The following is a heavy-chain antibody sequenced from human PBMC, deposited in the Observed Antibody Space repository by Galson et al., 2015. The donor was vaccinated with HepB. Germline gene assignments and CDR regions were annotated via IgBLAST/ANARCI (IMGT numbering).Heavy chain of an antibody. J-gene: IGHJ4*02. CDR1: GFSFSNTW. CDR3: AAAAE. Sequence: SLRLCCAASGFSFSNTWMSGVRQAPGKGLEWVANINEAGTRRDYVDSVKGRFTISRDNTKDSLSLQMNSLRGDDTAVYYCAAAAEWGQGTLVTVSS. D-gene: IGHD6-13*01. V-gene: IGHV3-7*03. CDR2: INEAGTRR.